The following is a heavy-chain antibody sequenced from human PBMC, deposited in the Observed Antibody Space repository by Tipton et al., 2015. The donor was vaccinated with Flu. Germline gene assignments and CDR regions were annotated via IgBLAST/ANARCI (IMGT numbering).Heavy chain of an antibody. Sequence: GLVKPSETLSLTCSVSGYSISSGYYWGWVRRPPGKGLEWIGTIYHSGSTYYNPSLKSRLTISVDTSKNQFSLKVTSLTAADTAVYYCARGSGYANAYLDFWGQGTLVTVSS. CDR1: GYSISSGYY. CDR2: IYHSGST. V-gene: IGHV4-38-2*02. CDR3: ARGSGYANAYLDF. D-gene: IGHD5-12*01. J-gene: IGHJ4*02.